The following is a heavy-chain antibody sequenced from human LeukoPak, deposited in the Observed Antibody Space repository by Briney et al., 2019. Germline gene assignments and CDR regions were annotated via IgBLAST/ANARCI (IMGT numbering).Heavy chain of an antibody. CDR2: IKEDGTEK. Sequence: GGSLRLSCAAPGFTFSTYWMSWVRQAPGKGLEWVGNIKEDGTEKYYVDSVKGRFTISRDNAKNSLYLQMNSLRAEDTAVYYCASDSFGTDIDYWGQGTLVTVSS. CDR3: ASDSFGTDIDY. V-gene: IGHV3-7*01. D-gene: IGHD1-14*01. CDR1: GFTFSTYW. J-gene: IGHJ4*02.